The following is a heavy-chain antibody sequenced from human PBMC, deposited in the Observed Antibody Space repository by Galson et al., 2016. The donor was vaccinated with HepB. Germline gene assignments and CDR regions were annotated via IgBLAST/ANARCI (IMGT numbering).Heavy chain of an antibody. CDR2: LRPDGGGE. Sequence: SLRLSCAVSGFRFSDYMVTWVRQAPGKGLEWVANLRPDGGGESYLSSVEGRFTISRDNAKNSLSLQLNNVRAEDTAVYYCARDNGYKIDFWGRGTLVTVSS. J-gene: IGHJ4*02. D-gene: IGHD5-24*01. CDR1: GFRFSDYM. V-gene: IGHV3-7*01. CDR3: ARDNGYKIDF.